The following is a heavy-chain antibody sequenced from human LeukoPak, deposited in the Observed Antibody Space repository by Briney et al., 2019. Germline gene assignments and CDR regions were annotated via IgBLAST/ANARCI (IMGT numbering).Heavy chain of an antibody. CDR2: IYYTGST. V-gene: IGHV4-59*01. J-gene: IGHJ5*02. CDR3: ATLTGYSSESWFDP. Sequence: SETLSLTCTVSGGSISSCYWSWIRQPPGKGLEWIGYIYYTGSTNYNPSLKSRVTISVDTSKNQFSLKLSSVTAADTAVYYCATLTGYSSESWFDPWGQGILVTVSS. D-gene: IGHD3-9*01. CDR1: GGSISSCY.